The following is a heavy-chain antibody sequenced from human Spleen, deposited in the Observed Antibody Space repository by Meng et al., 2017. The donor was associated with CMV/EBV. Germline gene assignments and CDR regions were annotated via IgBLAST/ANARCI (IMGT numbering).Heavy chain of an antibody. J-gene: IGHJ4*02. V-gene: IGHV4-34*01. CDR1: GGSFSGYY. D-gene: IGHD2-8*01. CDR3: AREGMAIKALGY. Sequence: QGQLQQWGGGLVKPSETLSLTCAVYGGSFSGYYWSWIRQPPGKGLEWIGEINHSGSTNYNPSLKSRVTISVDTSKNQFSLKLSSVTAADTAVYYCAREGMAIKALGYWGQGTLVTVSS. CDR2: INHSGST.